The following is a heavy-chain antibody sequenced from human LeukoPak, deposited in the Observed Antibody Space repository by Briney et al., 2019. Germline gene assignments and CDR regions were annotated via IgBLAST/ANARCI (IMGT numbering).Heavy chain of an antibody. D-gene: IGHD6-13*01. CDR1: GFTISSYG. J-gene: IGHJ4*02. Sequence: GSLRLSCAASGFTISSYGMHWVRQAPGKGLEWVAVISYDGSNKYYADSVKGRFTISRDNSKNTLYLQMNSLRAEDTAVYYCAKGGSSSPRSTFDYWGQGTLLTVSS. CDR3: AKGGSSSPRSTFDY. CDR2: ISYDGSNK. V-gene: IGHV3-30*18.